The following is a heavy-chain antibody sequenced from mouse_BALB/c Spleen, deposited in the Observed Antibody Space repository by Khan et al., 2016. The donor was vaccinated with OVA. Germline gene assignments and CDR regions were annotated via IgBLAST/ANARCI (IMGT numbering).Heavy chain of an antibody. Sequence: EVQLQESGPGLVKPSQSLSLTCPATGSSFTTDYAWNWIRQFPGKKLEWLGYISYSGSTGSNPSLRSRIPISRDTSKNQFFLQLNSVTTEDTATFYCARQDYYGDAMDYWGQGTSVTVSS. CDR2: ISYSGST. CDR1: GSSFTTDYA. D-gene: IGHD1-2*01. J-gene: IGHJ4*01. V-gene: IGHV3-2*02. CDR3: ARQDYYGDAMDY.